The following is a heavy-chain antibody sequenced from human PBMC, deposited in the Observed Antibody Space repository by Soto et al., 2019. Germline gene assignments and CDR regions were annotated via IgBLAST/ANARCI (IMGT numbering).Heavy chain of an antibody. CDR2: ISSSGSTI. CDR1: GLSLSDYY. Sequence: GTLRLSCGVSGLSLSDYYIGWVRQAPGKGLEVVSYISSSGSTIYYADSVQGRFTISRDNAKNSLYLQMKSLRAEDTAVYYCARDPIAAAGKYYYYGMDVWGQGTPVTV. CDR3: ARDPIAAAGKYYYYGMDV. D-gene: IGHD6-13*01. J-gene: IGHJ6*02. V-gene: IGHV3-11*01.